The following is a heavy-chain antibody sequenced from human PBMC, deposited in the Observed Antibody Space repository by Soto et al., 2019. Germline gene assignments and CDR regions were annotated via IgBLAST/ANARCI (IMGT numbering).Heavy chain of an antibody. D-gene: IGHD3-10*01. CDR1: GFTFTSSA. J-gene: IGHJ4*02. CDR2: IVVGSGNT. Sequence: ASVKVSCKASGFTFTSSAVQWVRQARGQRLEWIGWIVVGSGNTNYAQKFQERVTITRDMSTSTAYMELSSLRSEDTAVYYCAAHSVRGVIPFDYWGQGTLVTVSS. CDR3: AAHSVRGVIPFDY. V-gene: IGHV1-58*01.